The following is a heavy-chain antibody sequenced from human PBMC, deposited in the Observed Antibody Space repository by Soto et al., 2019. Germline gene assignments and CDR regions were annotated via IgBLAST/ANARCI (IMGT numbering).Heavy chain of an antibody. CDR2: ISYDGSNK. D-gene: IGHD6-6*01. Sequence: GGSLRLSCAASGFTFSSYGMHWVRQAPGKGLEWVAVISYDGSNKYYADSVKGRFTISRDNSKNTLYLQMNSLRAEDTAVYYCAKGSFKLVMISYFDYWGQGTLVTVSS. V-gene: IGHV3-30*18. CDR3: AKGSFKLVMISYFDY. CDR1: GFTFSSYG. J-gene: IGHJ4*02.